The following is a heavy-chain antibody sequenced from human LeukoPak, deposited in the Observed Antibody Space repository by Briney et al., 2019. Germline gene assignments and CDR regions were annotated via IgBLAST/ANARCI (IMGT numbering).Heavy chain of an antibody. J-gene: IGHJ4*02. CDR1: GFTFSSYA. CDR3: TRENYVPDS. Sequence: PGGSLRLSCAASGFTFSSYAMHWVRQTPGKGLEWVASISDGGSATYYVDSVRGRFIISRDDAKNSLFLQMNGLRADDTAVYYCTRENYVPDSWGQGTLVTVSS. CDR2: ISDGGSAT. D-gene: IGHD3-10*02. V-gene: IGHV3-7*03.